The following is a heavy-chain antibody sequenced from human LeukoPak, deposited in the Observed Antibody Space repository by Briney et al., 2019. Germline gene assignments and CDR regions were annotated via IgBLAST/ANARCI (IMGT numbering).Heavy chain of an antibody. CDR1: GGSISSYY. Sequence: PSETLSLTCTVSGGSISSYYWSWIRQPPGKGLEWIAYMDYSGSTFYNPSLKSRVSTSVDTSKNQFSLKVRSVTAADTAVYYCARHGGDYTFDYWSQGTLVTVSS. CDR3: ARHGGDYTFDY. V-gene: IGHV4-59*08. D-gene: IGHD4-17*01. CDR2: MDYSGST. J-gene: IGHJ4*02.